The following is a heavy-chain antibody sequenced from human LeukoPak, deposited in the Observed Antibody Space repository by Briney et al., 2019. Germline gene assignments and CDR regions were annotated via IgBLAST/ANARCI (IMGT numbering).Heavy chain of an antibody. Sequence: TSETLSLTCTVAGGSISSSSYYWGWIRQPPGKGLEWIESVYYSGSTYYNPSLKSRVTISVYTSKNQFSLKRSSVTAAATASYSCARAMVSGWYDYWGQGTLVTVSS. D-gene: IGHD6-19*01. CDR3: ARAMVSGWYDY. V-gene: IGHV4-39*07. J-gene: IGHJ4*02. CDR1: GGSISSSSYY. CDR2: VYYSGST.